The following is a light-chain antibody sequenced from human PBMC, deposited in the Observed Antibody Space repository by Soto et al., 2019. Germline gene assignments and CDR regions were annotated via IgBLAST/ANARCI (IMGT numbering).Light chain of an antibody. V-gene: IGKV3-15*01. CDR2: GAS. CDR3: QQYNDWPPVT. J-gene: IGKJ4*01. CDR1: QSVSSN. Sequence: EIVMTQSPATLSVSPGERATLSCRASQSVSSNLAWYQQKPGQAPMLLIHGASTRATGIPARFSGSGSGTEFTLTISSLQSEDFAVYFCQQYNDWPPVTFGGGTKVEIK.